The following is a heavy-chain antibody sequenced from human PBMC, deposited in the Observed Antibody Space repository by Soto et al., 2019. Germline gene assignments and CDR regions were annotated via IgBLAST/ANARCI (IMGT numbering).Heavy chain of an antibody. CDR2: MYYSGST. Sequence: QVQLQESGPGLVKPAETLSLTCTVSGGSFSRGSCSWSWGRQRPGEGLEWIGYMYYSGSTNYNSTLKSRVKISLDASKNQFSLKLSSVTAADTAVYYCARVWYYGSGNYYDVGGQVTTVTVSS. J-gene: IGHJ6*02. V-gene: IGHV4-61*01. D-gene: IGHD3-10*01. CDR3: ARVWYYGSGNYYDV. CDR1: GGSFSRGSCS.